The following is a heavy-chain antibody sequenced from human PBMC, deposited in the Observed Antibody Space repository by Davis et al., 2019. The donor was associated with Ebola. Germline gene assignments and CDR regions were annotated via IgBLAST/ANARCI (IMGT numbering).Heavy chain of an antibody. CDR3: ARGWTRTGFDV. Sequence: SCAISGDSVSASTAWNWLRQSPSRGLEWLGRTYYTSKWINDYGESVTGRITINPDTSMNQFSLHLNSVTPEDTAVYYCARGWTRTGFDVWGQGIQVTVSS. V-gene: IGHV6-1*01. CDR1: GDSVSASTA. D-gene: IGHD6-19*01. CDR2: TYYTSKWIN. J-gene: IGHJ4*02.